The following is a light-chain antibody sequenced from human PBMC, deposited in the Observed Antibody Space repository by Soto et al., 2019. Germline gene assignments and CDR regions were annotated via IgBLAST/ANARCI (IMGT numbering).Light chain of an antibody. J-gene: IGKJ5*01. CDR1: QSVSGN. Sequence: EIVMTQSPATLSVSPGERATLSCRASQSVSGNLAWYQQKPGQAPRLLIFGASTRATGIPARFSGSGSGTEFTLTVSSLQSEDFAVYYCQQYNKWPPITVGQGTRLEIK. CDR2: GAS. V-gene: IGKV3-15*01. CDR3: QQYNKWPPIT.